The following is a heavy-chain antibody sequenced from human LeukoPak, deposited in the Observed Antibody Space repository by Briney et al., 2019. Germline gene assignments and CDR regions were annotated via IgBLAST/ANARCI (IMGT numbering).Heavy chain of an antibody. Sequence: KPSETLSLTCTVSGGSISSSSYYWGWIRQPPGKGLEWIGSFYYSGSTYYNPSLKSRVTISVDTSKNQFSLKLSSVTAADTAVYYCARENWNYYSWGQGTLVTVSS. CDR3: ARENWNYYS. CDR2: FYYSGST. V-gene: IGHV4-39*07. CDR1: GGSISSSSYY. D-gene: IGHD1-7*01. J-gene: IGHJ4*02.